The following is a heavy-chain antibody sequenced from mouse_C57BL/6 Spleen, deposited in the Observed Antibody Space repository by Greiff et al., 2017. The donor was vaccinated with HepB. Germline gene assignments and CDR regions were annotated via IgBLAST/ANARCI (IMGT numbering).Heavy chain of an antibody. D-gene: IGHD2-9*01. CDR2: INPGSGGT. J-gene: IGHJ3*01. Sequence: LLESGAELVRPGTSVKVSCKASGYAFTNYLIEWVKQRPGQGLEWIGVINPGSGGTNYNEKFKGKATLTADKSSSTAYMQLSSLTSEDSAVYFCARSYYGYDGFAYWGQGTLVTVSA. CDR1: GYAFTNYL. CDR3: ARSYYGYDGFAY. V-gene: IGHV1-54*01.